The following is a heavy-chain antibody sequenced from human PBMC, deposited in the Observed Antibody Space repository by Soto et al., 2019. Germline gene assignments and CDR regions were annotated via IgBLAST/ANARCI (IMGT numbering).Heavy chain of an antibody. D-gene: IGHD6-6*01. CDR3: ARITIQQLVVNPYYYYGMDV. CDR1: GFSLSNARMG. CDR2: IFSNDEK. Sequence: QVTLKESGPVLVKPTETLTLTCTVSGFSLSNARMGVSWIRQPPGKALEWLAHIFSNDEKSYSTSLKSRLTISKDTSKSQVVLTMTSMDPVDTATYYCARITIQQLVVNPYYYYGMDVWGQGTTVTVSS. J-gene: IGHJ6*02. V-gene: IGHV2-26*01.